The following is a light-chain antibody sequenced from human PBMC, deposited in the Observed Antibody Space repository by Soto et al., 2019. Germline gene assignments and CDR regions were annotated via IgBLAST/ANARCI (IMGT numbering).Light chain of an antibody. CDR1: QSAGNF. CDR3: QQSYSTLIT. V-gene: IGKV3D-15*01. Sequence: EIVMTQSPATLSVSPGETASLSCGASQSAGNFLAWYQQKPGQAPRLLIYYISTRATGIPARFSGSGSGTEFTLTINSLQSEDSAVYYCQQSYSTLITFGQGTRLEIK. CDR2: YIS. J-gene: IGKJ5*01.